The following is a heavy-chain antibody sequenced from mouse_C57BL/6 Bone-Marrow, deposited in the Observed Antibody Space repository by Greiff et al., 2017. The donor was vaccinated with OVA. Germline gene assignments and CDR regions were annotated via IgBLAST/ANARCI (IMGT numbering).Heavy chain of an antibody. Sequence: VQLKQSGAELVRPGSSVKMSCKTSGYTFTSYGINWVKQRPGQGLEWIGYIYIGNGYTEYNEKFKGKATLTTDTSSSTAYMQLSSLTSEESEINVWASTVGRTWDDYWGQGTTLTVSS. CDR3: ASTVGRTWDDY. V-gene: IGHV1-58*01. J-gene: IGHJ2*01. D-gene: IGHD2-2*01. CDR2: IYIGNGYT. CDR1: GYTFTSYG.